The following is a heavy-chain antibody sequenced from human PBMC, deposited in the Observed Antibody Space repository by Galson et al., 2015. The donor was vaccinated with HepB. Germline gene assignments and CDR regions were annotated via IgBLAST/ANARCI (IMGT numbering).Heavy chain of an antibody. CDR2: ISGSGGST. CDR1: GYTFTGYY. Sequence: SCKASGYTFTGYYMNWVRQAPGKGLEWVSAISGSGGSTYYADSVKGRFTISRDNSKNTLYLQMNSLRAEDTAVYYCAKGQRAGWPPLDYWGQGTLVTVSS. J-gene: IGHJ4*02. D-gene: IGHD6-19*01. CDR3: AKGQRAGWPPLDY. V-gene: IGHV3-23*01.